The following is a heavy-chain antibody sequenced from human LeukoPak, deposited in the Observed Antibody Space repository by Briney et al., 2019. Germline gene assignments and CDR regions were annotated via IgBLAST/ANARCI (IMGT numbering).Heavy chain of an antibody. CDR1: GGSMNSGSYY. V-gene: IGHV4-61*02. CDR3: ARGTMIRVDP. CDR2: IYTSGST. Sequence: SVTLSLTCTVSGGSMNSGSYYWSWIRQPAGKGLEWIGRIYTSGSTNYNPSLQSRVTISVDTSKNQFSLKLNSVTAADTAVYYCARGTMIRVDPWGQGTLVTVSS. J-gene: IGHJ5*02. D-gene: IGHD3-10*01.